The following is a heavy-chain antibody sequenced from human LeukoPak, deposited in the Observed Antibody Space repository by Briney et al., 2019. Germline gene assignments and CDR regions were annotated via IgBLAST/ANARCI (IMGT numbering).Heavy chain of an antibody. Sequence: SETLSLTCAVYGGSFSGYYWSWIRQPPGKGLEWIGEINHSGSTNYNPSLESRVTISVDTSKNQFSLKLSSVTAADTAVYYCARGRPGYSGSYDYWGQGTLVTVSS. CDR2: INHSGST. D-gene: IGHD1-26*01. CDR1: GGSFSGYY. CDR3: ARGRPGYSGSYDY. J-gene: IGHJ4*02. V-gene: IGHV4-34*01.